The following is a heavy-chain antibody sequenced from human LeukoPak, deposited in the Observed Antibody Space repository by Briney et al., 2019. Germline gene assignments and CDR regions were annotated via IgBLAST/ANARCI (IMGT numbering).Heavy chain of an antibody. CDR1: GYTFTNYD. CDR3: ARDRANYYDSKIDY. V-gene: IGHV1-18*01. Sequence: ASVKVSCKTSGYTFTNYDINWVRQAPGQGLEWMGWISAYNGNTNYAQKLQGRVTMTTDTSTSTAYMELRSLRSDDTAVYYCARDRANYYDSKIDYWGQGTLVTVSS. D-gene: IGHD3-22*01. J-gene: IGHJ4*02. CDR2: ISAYNGNT.